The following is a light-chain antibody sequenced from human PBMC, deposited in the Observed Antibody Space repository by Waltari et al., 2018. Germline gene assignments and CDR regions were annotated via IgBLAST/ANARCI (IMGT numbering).Light chain of an antibody. Sequence: QSALTQPASVSGSPGQSITISCTGTSSDVGGYNSVSWYQQHPGRAPNPKIYDVVNRPSGVSTRCSCSKSGNTASLTISGLQGEDEAVYYCSSFTTKRTLVFGGGTKLTVL. CDR2: DVV. CDR1: SSDVGGYNS. CDR3: SSFTTKRTLV. J-gene: IGLJ3*02. V-gene: IGLV2-14*03.